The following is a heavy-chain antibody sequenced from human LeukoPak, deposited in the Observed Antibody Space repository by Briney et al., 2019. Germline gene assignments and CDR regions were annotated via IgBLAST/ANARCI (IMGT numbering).Heavy chain of an antibody. D-gene: IGHD3-22*01. Sequence: SETLSLTCTVSGGSISSYYWSWIRQPPGKGLEWIGYIYYSGSTNYNPSLKSRVTIPVDSSKNQFSLKLSSVTAADTAVYYCARVGYYDSSGDDWGQGTLVTVSS. J-gene: IGHJ4*02. V-gene: IGHV4-59*01. CDR1: GGSISSYY. CDR2: IYYSGST. CDR3: ARVGYYDSSGDD.